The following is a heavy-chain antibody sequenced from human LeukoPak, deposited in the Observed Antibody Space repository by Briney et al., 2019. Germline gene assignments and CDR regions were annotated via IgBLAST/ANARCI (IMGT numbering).Heavy chain of an antibody. V-gene: IGHV4-34*01. J-gene: IGHJ6*02. D-gene: IGHD1-26*01. Sequence: SETLSLTCAVYGGSFSGYYWSWIRQPPGKGLEWIGEINHSGSTNYNPSLKSRVTISVDTSKNQFSLKLSSVTAADTAVYYCVHSGSYYGYYYYGMDVWGQGTTVTVSS. CDR3: VHSGSYYGYYYYGMDV. CDR2: INHSGST. CDR1: GGSFSGYY.